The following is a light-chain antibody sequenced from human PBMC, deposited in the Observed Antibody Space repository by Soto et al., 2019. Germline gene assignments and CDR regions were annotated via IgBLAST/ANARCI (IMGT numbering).Light chain of an antibody. CDR3: QQYGSSLIT. Sequence: DIVLTQSPGTLSLSPGERATVSCRASQNVDSDYLVWYQQKPGQAPRLLIYGASSRATDTPDRFSGSGSGTDFTLTINRLEPEDFAVYYCQQYGSSLITFGQGTRLDVK. J-gene: IGKJ5*01. V-gene: IGKV3-20*01. CDR1: QNVDSDY. CDR2: GAS.